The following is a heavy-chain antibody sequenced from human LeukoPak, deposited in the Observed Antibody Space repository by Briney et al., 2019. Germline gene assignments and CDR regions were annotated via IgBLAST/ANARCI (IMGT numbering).Heavy chain of an antibody. CDR3: ARDRAIFGASYGVDV. CDR1: GYTFTSYG. D-gene: IGHD3-3*01. J-gene: IGHJ6*02. CDR2: ISAYNGNT. V-gene: IGHV1-18*01. Sequence: GASVKVSCKASGYTFTSYGISWVRQAPGQGLEWMGWISAYNGNTNYAQKLQGRVTMTTDTSTSTAYMELRSLRSDDTAVYYCARDRAIFGASYGVDVWGQGTTVTVSS.